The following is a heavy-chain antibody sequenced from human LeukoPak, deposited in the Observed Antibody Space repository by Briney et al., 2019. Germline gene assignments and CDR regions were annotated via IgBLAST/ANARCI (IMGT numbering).Heavy chain of an antibody. CDR3: ARDRGRMVRGAIDY. CDR2: IYYSGST. CDR1: GGSISSGGYY. V-gene: IGHV4-31*03. J-gene: IGHJ4*02. D-gene: IGHD3-10*01. Sequence: SQTLSLTCTVSGGSISSGGYYWSWIRQHPGKGLEWIGYIYYSGSTYYNPSLKSRVTISVDTSKNQFSLKLSSVTAADTAVYYCARDRGRMVRGAIDYWGQGTLVTVSS.